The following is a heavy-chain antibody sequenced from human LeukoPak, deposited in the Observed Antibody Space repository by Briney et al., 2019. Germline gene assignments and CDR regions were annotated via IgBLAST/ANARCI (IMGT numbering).Heavy chain of an antibody. V-gene: IGHV3-74*01. CDR2: INTDGSST. D-gene: IGHD3-3*01. Sequence: GGSLRLSCAASGFTFSSYWMHWVRQAPGKGLVWVSRINTDGSSTSYADSVKGRFTISRDNAKNTLYLQMNSLRAEDTAVYYCARDRYDFWSGYPSNWLDPWGQGTLVTVSS. CDR1: GFTFSSYW. J-gene: IGHJ5*02. CDR3: ARDRYDFWSGYPSNWLDP.